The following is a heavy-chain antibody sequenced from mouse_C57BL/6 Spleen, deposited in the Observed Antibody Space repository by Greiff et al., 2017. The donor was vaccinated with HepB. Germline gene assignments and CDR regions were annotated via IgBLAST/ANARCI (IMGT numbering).Heavy chain of an antibody. V-gene: IGHV1-55*01. CDR3: ARHYDYDVGYAMDY. J-gene: IGHJ4*01. CDR2: IYPGSGST. Sequence: QVQLQQPGAELVKPGASVKMSCKASGYTFTSYWITWVKQRPGQGLEWIGDIYPGSGSTNYNEKFKSKATLTVDTSSSTAYMQLSSLTSEDSAVYYWARHYDYDVGYAMDYWGQGTSVTVSS. D-gene: IGHD2-4*01. CDR1: GYTFTSYW.